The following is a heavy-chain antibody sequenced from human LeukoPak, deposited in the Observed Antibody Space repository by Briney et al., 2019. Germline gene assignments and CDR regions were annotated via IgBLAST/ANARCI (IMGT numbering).Heavy chain of an antibody. J-gene: IGHJ2*01. Sequence: PGGSLRLSCAASGFTFSSYAMSWIRQAPAQRLDWVSAISGGGEDTYYPDSVKGRFTISRDNSKGTLYLQMSSLRAEDTAIYYCAKPRAMTTGVGRYFDLWGRGTLVTVSS. V-gene: IGHV3-23*01. CDR1: GFTFSSYA. D-gene: IGHD1-1*01. CDR2: ISGGGEDT. CDR3: AKPRAMTTGVGRYFDL.